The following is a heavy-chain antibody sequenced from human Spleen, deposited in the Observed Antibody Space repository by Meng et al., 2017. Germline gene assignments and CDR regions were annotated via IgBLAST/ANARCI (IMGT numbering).Heavy chain of an antibody. J-gene: IGHJ4*02. CDR1: GGSFSGYY. CDR2: INHSGST. Sequence: QPQLQESGPGLLKPSETLSLTCAVYGGSFSGYYWSWIRQPPGKGLEWIGEINHSGSTNYNPSLKSRVTISVDTSKNQFSLKLSSVTAADTAVYYCARGAQDSSSWGQGTLVTVSS. CDR3: ARGAQDSSS. V-gene: IGHV4-34*01. D-gene: IGHD6-13*01.